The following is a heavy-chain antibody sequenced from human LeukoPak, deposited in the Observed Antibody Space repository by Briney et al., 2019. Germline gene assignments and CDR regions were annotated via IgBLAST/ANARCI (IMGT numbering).Heavy chain of an antibody. J-gene: IGHJ4*02. CDR1: DGSINGYY. V-gene: IGHV4-59*01. D-gene: IGHD6-13*01. CDR3: ATIATHEPFDY. Sequence: SGTLSLTCTVSDGSINGYYWSWIRQPPGKGLDWIGYMYSGGTTNYSPSLKSRVTISEDTSKNQFSLKLTSVTAADTALYYCATIATHEPFDYWGQGTLVTVSS. CDR2: MYSGGTT.